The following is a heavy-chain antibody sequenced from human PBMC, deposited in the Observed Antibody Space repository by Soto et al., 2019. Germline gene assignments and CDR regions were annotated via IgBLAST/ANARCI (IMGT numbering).Heavy chain of an antibody. J-gene: IGHJ4*02. CDR2: IYYTGST. Sequence: WATLCVPCTVSGGSISSGDYYWSWIRQPPGKGLEWIGYIYYTGSTNYNPSLKSRVTISLDTSRNQFSLKLSSVTAEDTAVFYCAREYANSPEAFDFWGQGALVTVSS. CDR1: GGSISSGDYY. D-gene: IGHD2-2*01. V-gene: IGHV4-61*08. CDR3: AREYANSPEAFDF.